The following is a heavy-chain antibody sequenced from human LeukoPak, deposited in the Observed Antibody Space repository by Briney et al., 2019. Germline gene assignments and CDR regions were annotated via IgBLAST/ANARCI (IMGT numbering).Heavy chain of an antibody. J-gene: IGHJ4*02. CDR2: ISYDGSNK. CDR1: GFTFSSYG. Sequence: PGRSLRLSCAASGFTFSSYGMHWVRQAPGNGLEWVAVISYDGSNKYYADSVKGRFTISRDNSKNTLYVQMNSLRVEDTAVYYCAKDPHYDILTGYYTYFDYWGQGTLVTVSS. CDR3: AKDPHYDILTGYYTYFDY. V-gene: IGHV3-30*18. D-gene: IGHD3-9*01.